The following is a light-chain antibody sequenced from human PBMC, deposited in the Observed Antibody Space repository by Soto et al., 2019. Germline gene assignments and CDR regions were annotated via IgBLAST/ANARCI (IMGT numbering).Light chain of an antibody. CDR2: GAS. V-gene: IGKV3-15*01. CDR3: QPFNNWPLT. J-gene: IGKJ4*01. Sequence: EIVMTQSPATLSVSPGERATLSCRASQSVSSNLAWYQQKPCQAPRLLIYGASTRATGIPARFSGSGSGTEFTLTISSLQSEDFAVYYCQPFNNWPLTFGGGTKVEIK. CDR1: QSVSSN.